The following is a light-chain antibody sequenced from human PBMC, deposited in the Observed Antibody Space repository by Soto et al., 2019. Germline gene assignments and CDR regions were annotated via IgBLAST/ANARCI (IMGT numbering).Light chain of an antibody. CDR2: GAS. CDR1: QSVSSN. CDR3: QQYNNWPPLT. Sequence: EIVMTQSPATLSVSPGERATLSCMASQSVSSNLDWYQQKPGQAPRLLIYGASTRATGIPARFSGSGSGTEFTLTISSLQSEDFAVYYCQQYNNWPPLTFGGGTKVEIK. J-gene: IGKJ4*01. V-gene: IGKV3-15*01.